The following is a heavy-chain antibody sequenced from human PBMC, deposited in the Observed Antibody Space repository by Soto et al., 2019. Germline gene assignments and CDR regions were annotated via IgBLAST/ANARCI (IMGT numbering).Heavy chain of an antibody. CDR1: GFTFSSYS. J-gene: IGHJ1*01. V-gene: IGHV3-48*01. CDR3: AKVLGGDPQWLVEYFQH. CDR2: ISSSSSTI. Sequence: PGGSLRLSCAASGFTFSSYSMNWVRQAPGKGLEWVSYISSSSSTIYYADSVKGRFTISRDNAKNTLYLQMNSLRAEDTAVYYCAKVLGGDPQWLVEYFQHWGQGTLVTVSS. D-gene: IGHD6-19*01.